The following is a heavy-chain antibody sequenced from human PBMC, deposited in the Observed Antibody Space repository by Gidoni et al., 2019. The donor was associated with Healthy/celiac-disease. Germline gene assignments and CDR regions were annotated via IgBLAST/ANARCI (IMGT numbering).Heavy chain of an antibody. CDR2: INHSGST. Sequence: QVQLQQWGAGRMKPSETLSLTCAVDGGSFSGYYWSWIRQPPGKGLEWIGEINHSGSTNYNPSLKSRVTISVDTSKNQFSLKLSSVTAADTAVYYCAGMSGSYNPGRFYWGQGTLVTVSS. J-gene: IGHJ4*02. CDR3: AGMSGSYNPGRFY. D-gene: IGHD1-26*01. V-gene: IGHV4-34*01. CDR1: GGSFSGYY.